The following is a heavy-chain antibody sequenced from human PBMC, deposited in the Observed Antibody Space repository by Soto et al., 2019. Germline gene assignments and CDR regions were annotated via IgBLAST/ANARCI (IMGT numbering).Heavy chain of an antibody. Sequence: PGESLKISCKGSGYTFDSYWISWVRQMPGKRLEWMGRIDPSDSQTYYSPSFRGHVTISVTKSINTVFLQWSRLRASDTAMYYCARQIYHSDTCPNFQYYYDSWGQGTPVTVSS. CDR3: ARQIYHSDTCPNFQYYYDS. V-gene: IGHV5-10-1*01. D-gene: IGHD3-22*01. CDR2: IDPSDSQT. CDR1: GYTFDSYW. J-gene: IGHJ4*02.